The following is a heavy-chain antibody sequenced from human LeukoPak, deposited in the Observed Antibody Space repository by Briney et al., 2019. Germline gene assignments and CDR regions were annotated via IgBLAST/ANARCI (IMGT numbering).Heavy chain of an antibody. Sequence: ASVKVSCKASGYTFTGHYMHWVRQAPGQGLEWMGWINPNSGGTNYAQKFQGRVTMTRDTSISTAYMELSRLRSDDTAVYYCARGAARRGNYYYYMDVWGKGTTVTVSS. V-gene: IGHV1-2*02. CDR1: GYTFTGHY. J-gene: IGHJ6*03. CDR2: INPNSGGT. D-gene: IGHD6-6*01. CDR3: ARGAARRGNYYYYMDV.